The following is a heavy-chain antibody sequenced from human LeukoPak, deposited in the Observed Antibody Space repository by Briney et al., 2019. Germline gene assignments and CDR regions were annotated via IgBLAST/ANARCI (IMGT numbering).Heavy chain of an antibody. CDR1: GGSISSYY. Sequence: SETLSLTCTVSGGSISSYYWTWIRQPPGKGLEWIGYIYIRGSTNYNPSLKSRVTISVDTSKNQFSLKLSSVTAADTAVYYCARTSRDWFDPWGQGTLVTVSS. CDR3: ARTSRDWFDP. J-gene: IGHJ5*02. V-gene: IGHV4-4*09. D-gene: IGHD2-2*01. CDR2: IYIRGST.